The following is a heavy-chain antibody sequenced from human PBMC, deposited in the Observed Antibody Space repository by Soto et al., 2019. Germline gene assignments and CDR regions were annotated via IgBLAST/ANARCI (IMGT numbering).Heavy chain of an antibody. CDR2: IDWDDDK. V-gene: IGHV2-70*11. J-gene: IGHJ4*02. D-gene: IGHD3-22*01. CDR3: ALSTYYYDSSGYGFYFFDY. CDR1: GFSLSPSGMC. Sequence: SGPTLVNPTQTLTLTCTFSGFSLSPSGMCVSWIRQPPGKALEWLARIDWDDDKYYSTSLKTRLTISKDTSKNQVFLTMTNMDLVDTATYFCALSTYYYDSSGYGFYFFDYWGQGTLVTVSS.